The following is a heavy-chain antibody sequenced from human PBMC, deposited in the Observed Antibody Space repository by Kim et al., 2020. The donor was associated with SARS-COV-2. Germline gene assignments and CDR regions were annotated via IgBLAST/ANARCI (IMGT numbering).Heavy chain of an antibody. V-gene: IGHV3-23*01. Sequence: KGRFTSSRDNSKNTLYLQMNSLRAEDTAVYYCAKGDDYDILTGYYTLDYWGQGTLVTVSS. D-gene: IGHD3-9*01. J-gene: IGHJ4*02. CDR3: AKGDDYDILTGYYTLDY.